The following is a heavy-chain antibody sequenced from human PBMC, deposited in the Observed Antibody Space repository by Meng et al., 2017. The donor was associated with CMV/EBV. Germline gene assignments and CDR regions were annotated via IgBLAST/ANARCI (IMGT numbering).Heavy chain of an antibody. CDR1: VGTFSTFA. V-gene: IGHV1-69*01. CDR2: IIPVFETA. Sequence: QVQLVQAAAEVKKPGSALKVVCKTSVGTFSTFAISWVPQDTGEGLEWMGGIIPVFETANYAERFQDRVTITADDSTTTANMELSSLRADDTSLYFCARGGDSWYSDYWGQGTLVTVSS. CDR3: ARGGDSWYSDY. D-gene: IGHD1-26*01. J-gene: IGHJ4*02.